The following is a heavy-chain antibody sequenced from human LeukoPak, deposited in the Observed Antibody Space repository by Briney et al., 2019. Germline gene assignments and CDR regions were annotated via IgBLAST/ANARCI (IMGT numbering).Heavy chain of an antibody. Sequence: GGSLRLSCAASGFTFSTYSMNWVRQAPGKGLEWVSSISSSSSHIYYADSVGGRFTISRDNAKNSLYLQMNSLRAEDTAVYYCARGGTYYYGSGSPADIWGQGTMVTVSS. CDR1: GFTFSTYS. CDR3: ARGGTYYYGSGSPADI. J-gene: IGHJ3*02. CDR2: ISSSSSHI. D-gene: IGHD3-10*01. V-gene: IGHV3-21*01.